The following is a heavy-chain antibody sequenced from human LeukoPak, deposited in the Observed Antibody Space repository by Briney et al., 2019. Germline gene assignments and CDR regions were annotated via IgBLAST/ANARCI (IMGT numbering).Heavy chain of an antibody. Sequence: PGGSLRLSCAASGFTFSSYWMSWVRQAPGKGLEWVAVISYDGSNKYYADSVRGRFTISRDNSKNTLYLQMNSLRAEDTAVYYCARDYYDSSGYFDYWGQGTLVTVSS. CDR3: ARDYYDSSGYFDY. CDR2: ISYDGSNK. V-gene: IGHV3-30-3*01. CDR1: GFTFSSYW. D-gene: IGHD3-22*01. J-gene: IGHJ4*02.